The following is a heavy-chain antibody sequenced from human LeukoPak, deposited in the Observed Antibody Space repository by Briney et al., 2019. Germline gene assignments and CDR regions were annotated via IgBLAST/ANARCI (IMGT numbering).Heavy chain of an antibody. D-gene: IGHD5-12*01. V-gene: IGHV3-48*03. CDR3: ARDLVGGYELFDY. J-gene: IGHJ4*02. Sequence: GGSLRLSCAASGFTFSSYEMNWVRQAPGKGLEWVSYISSSGSTIYYADSVKGRFTISRDNAKNSLYLQMNSLRAEDTAVYYCARDLVGGYELFDYWGQGTLVTVSS. CDR1: GFTFSSYE. CDR2: ISSSGSTI.